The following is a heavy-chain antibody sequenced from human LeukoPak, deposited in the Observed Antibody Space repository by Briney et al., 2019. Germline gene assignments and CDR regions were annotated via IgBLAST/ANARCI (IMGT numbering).Heavy chain of an antibody. D-gene: IGHD1-1*01. V-gene: IGHV3-13*01. CDR3: ARGPPRGKYYYMDV. CDR1: GFTFSSFD. J-gene: IGHJ6*03. CDR2: IGTASDT. Sequence: GGSLRLSCAASGFTFSSFDMHWVRQPPGQGLEWVSTIGTASDTYYPGSVEGRFTLSKDNAKNSLYLQMNSLTAGDTAVYYCARGPPRGKYYYMDVWGKGTTVTVSS.